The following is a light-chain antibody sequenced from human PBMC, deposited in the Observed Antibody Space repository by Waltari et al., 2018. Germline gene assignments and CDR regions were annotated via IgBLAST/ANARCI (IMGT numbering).Light chain of an antibody. CDR1: QSVSSGY. CDR3: QQFGHSPIT. V-gene: IGKV3-20*01. CDR2: GAS. Sequence: EVVLTQSPGTLSVSPGDSATLPCRASQSVSSGYLAWYQQKPGQAPRLVIYGASTRATGIPDRFSASGSGTDFTLTISRLEPEDFAVYYCQQFGHSPITFGQGSRLDNK. J-gene: IGKJ5*01.